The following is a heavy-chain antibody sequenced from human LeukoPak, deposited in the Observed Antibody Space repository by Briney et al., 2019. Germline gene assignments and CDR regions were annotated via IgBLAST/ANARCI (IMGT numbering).Heavy chain of an antibody. V-gene: IGHV3-23*01. J-gene: IGHJ5*02. CDR2: IGGGGNGFTT. Sequence: GGSLRLSCAASGFTFSSYDMHWVRQATGKGLEWVSAIGGGGNGFTTYYGEFMKGRFTISRDNSKNTLYLQMNSLRAEDTAVYYCARDLVRFGGWYDHWGQGTLVTVSS. CDR3: ARDLVRFGGWYDH. CDR1: GFTFSSYD. D-gene: IGHD2-15*01.